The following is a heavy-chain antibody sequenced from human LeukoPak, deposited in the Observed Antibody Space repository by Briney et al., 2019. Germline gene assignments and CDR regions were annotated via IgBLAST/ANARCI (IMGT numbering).Heavy chain of an antibody. D-gene: IGHD3-10*01. J-gene: IGHJ4*02. V-gene: IGHV1-69*04. CDR2: IIPILGIA. CDR1: GGTFSSYA. Sequence: SVKVSCKASGGTFSSYAISWVRQAPGQGLGWMGRIIPILGIANYAQKFQGRVTITADKSTSTAYMELSSLRSEDTAVYYCARDLNHYYGSGNWGQGTLVTVSS. CDR3: ARDLNHYYGSGN.